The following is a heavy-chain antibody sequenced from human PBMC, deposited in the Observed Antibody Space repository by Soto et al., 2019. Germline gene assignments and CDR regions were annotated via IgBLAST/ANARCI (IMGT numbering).Heavy chain of an antibody. CDR1: AFTFSRYS. CDR3: GRNLLQGWLPPRGFAS. Sequence: EVQLVDSGGGLVQPGGSLRLSCAASAFTFSRYSMNWVRQAPGKGLEWVSYISFTGSTIYYADSVKGRFTISRDNAKNSLYWQRTGLGEAATGGYTGGRNLLQGWLPPRGFASGGRGTLSTVS. J-gene: IGHJ4*02. V-gene: IGHV3-48*02. D-gene: IGHD3-16*01. CDR2: ISFTGSTI.